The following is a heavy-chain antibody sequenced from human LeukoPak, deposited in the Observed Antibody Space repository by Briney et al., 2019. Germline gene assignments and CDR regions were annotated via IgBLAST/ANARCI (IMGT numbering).Heavy chain of an antibody. CDR3: AKGSYYDSSGTYYFDY. D-gene: IGHD3-22*01. CDR1: GFTFSSYA. J-gene: IGHJ4*02. V-gene: IGHV3-23*01. CDR2: ISGSGGST. Sequence: GGSLRLSCAASGFTFSSYAMSWVRQAPGKGLEWVSAISGSGGSTYYADSVKGRFTISRDNSKNTLYLQMNSLRAEDTAVYYCAKGSYYDSSGTYYFDYWGQGTLVTVSS.